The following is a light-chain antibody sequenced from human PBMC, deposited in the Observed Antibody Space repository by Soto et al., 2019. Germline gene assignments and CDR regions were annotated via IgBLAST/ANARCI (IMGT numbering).Light chain of an antibody. V-gene: IGKV3-20*01. CDR1: QSVSNY. Sequence: EIVLTQSPGTLSLSPGERATLSCRASQSVSNYLAWYQRKPGQAPRLLIYGASSRATGIPDRFSGSGSGTDFTLTISRLEPEDFAVYYCHQYGGSSQTFAQGT. CDR3: HQYGGSSQT. CDR2: GAS. J-gene: IGKJ1*01.